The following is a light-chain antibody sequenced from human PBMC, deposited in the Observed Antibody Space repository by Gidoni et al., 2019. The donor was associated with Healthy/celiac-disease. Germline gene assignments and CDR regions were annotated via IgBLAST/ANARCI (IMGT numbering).Light chain of an antibody. V-gene: IGKV3-11*01. Sequence: ELVLTQSPATLSLSPGERATLSCRASQSVSSYLAWYQQKPGQAPRLLIYDASNRATGIPARFSGSGSGTDFTLTISSLEPEDFAVYYCQQRSNWPTFXQXTKVEIK. CDR1: QSVSSY. CDR2: DAS. CDR3: QQRSNWPT. J-gene: IGKJ1*01.